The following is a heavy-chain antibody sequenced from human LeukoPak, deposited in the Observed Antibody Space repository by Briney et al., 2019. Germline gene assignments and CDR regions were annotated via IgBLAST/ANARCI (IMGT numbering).Heavy chain of an antibody. V-gene: IGHV3-33*01. J-gene: IGHJ4*02. Sequence: GGSLRLSCAASGFTFSSYGMHWVRQAPGKGLEWVAVIWYDGSNKYYADSVKGRFTISRDNSKNTLYLQMNSPRAEDTAVYYCARGGGVLGYCSSTSCPLGYWGQGTLVTVSS. CDR1: GFTFSSYG. D-gene: IGHD2-2*01. CDR3: ARGGGVLGYCSSTSCPLGY. CDR2: IWYDGSNK.